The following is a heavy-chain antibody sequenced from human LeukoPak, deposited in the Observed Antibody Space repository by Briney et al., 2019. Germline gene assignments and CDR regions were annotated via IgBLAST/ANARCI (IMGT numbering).Heavy chain of an antibody. CDR2: ISSSSSYI. CDR3: ARDHGGFDYIDY. Sequence: GGSLRLSCAASGFTFSSYSMNWVRQAPGKGLEWVSSISSSSSYIYYADSVKGRFTISRDNAKNSLYLQMNSLRAGDTAVYYCARDHGGFDYIDYWGQGTLVTVSS. D-gene: IGHD3-10*01. V-gene: IGHV3-21*01. J-gene: IGHJ4*02. CDR1: GFTFSSYS.